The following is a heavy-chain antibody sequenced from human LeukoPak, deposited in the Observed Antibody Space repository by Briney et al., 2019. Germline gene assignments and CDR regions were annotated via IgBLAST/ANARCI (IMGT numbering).Heavy chain of an antibody. CDR2: IFPRDSDT. CDR1: GYSFTSYW. D-gene: IGHD6-19*01. Sequence: GESLKISCKGSGYSFTSYWIGWVRQLPGKGLEWMGIIFPRDSDTRYSPTFQGQVTISADKSISTAYLQWSSLKASDTATYYCARRDSSSSGFVDYWGQGTLVTVSS. CDR3: ARRDSSSSGFVDY. J-gene: IGHJ4*02. V-gene: IGHV5-51*01.